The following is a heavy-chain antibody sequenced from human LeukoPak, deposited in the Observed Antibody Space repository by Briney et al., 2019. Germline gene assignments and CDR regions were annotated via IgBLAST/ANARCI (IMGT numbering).Heavy chain of an antibody. D-gene: IGHD3-22*01. CDR1: GFTFSSYS. Sequence: GGSLRLSCAASGFTFSSYSMNWVRQAPGKGLEWVSSISSSSSCIYYADSVKGRFTISRDNAKNSLYLQMNSLRAEDTAVYYCARVPYYYDSSGYYYEPYWYFDLWGRGTLVTVSS. CDR2: ISSSSSCI. V-gene: IGHV3-21*01. CDR3: ARVPYYYDSSGYYYEPYWYFDL. J-gene: IGHJ2*01.